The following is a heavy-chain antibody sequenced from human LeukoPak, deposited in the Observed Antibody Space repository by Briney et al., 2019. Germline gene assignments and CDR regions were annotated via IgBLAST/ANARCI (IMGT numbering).Heavy chain of an antibody. CDR3: ARVQSVGTIDS. D-gene: IGHD1-26*01. CDR2: IKQDGSEK. J-gene: IGHJ4*02. V-gene: IGHV3-7*03. CDR1: GFTFSSYW. Sequence: GGSLRLSCVTSGFTFSSYWMSWVRQAPGKGLEWVALIKQDGSEKYYVDSVKGRFTMSRDNAESSLYLQMNSLRAEDTAMYYCARVQSVGTIDSWGQGTLVTVSS.